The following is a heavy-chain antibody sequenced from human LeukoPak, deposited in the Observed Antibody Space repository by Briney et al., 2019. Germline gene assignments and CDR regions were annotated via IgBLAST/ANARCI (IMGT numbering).Heavy chain of an antibody. V-gene: IGHV1-69*13. D-gene: IGHD2-15*01. J-gene: IGHJ4*02. CDR1: GGTFSSYA. CDR3: ARAGEYCSGGSCYSGVYFDY. Sequence: GASVKVSCKASGGTFSSYAISWVRQAPGQGLEWMGGIIPIFGTANYAQKFQGRVTITADESTSTAYMELSSLRSEDTAVYYCARAGEYCSGGSCYSGVYFDYWGQGTLVTVSS. CDR2: IIPIFGTA.